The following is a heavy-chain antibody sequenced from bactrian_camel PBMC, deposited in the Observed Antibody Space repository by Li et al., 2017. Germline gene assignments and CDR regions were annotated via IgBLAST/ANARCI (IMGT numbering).Heavy chain of an antibody. V-gene: IGHV3S53*01. J-gene: IGHJ6*01. Sequence: VQLVESGGGSVQAGGSLRLSCALSGYIYSRYCMGWFRQAPEKEREGVASINMDGSTSYTDSVKGRFTISKDNAKNTLYLQMNTLKPEDTAMYYCAVDFGDCTGGYTYVPFFGYWGQGTQVTVS. CDR2: INMDGST. D-gene: IGHD7*01. CDR3: AVDFGDCTGGYTYVPFFGY. CDR1: GYIYSRYC.